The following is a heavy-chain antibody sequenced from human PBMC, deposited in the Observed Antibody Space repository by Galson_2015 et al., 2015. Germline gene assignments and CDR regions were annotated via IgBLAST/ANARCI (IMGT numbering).Heavy chain of an antibody. V-gene: IGHV5-51*01. CDR1: GYSFTTYW. Sequence: QSGAEVKKPGESLKISCTASGYSFTTYWIGWVRQLPGKGLEWMGIIYPGDFDTRYSPSFEGQVTISADKSISTAYLQWSRLKASDTAMYYCAASTTAGQGDYWGQRTLVTVSS. D-gene: IGHD2-8*02. J-gene: IGHJ4*02. CDR3: AASTTAGQGDY. CDR2: IYPGDFDT.